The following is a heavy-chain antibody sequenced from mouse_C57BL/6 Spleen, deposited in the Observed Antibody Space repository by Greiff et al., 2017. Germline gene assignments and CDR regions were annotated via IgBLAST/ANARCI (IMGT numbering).Heavy chain of an antibody. D-gene: IGHD1-1*01. Sequence: QVQLKQPGAELVRPGSSVKLSCKASGYTFTSYWMDWVKQRPGQGLEWIGNIYPSDSETHYNQKFKDKATLTVDKSSSTAYMQLSSLTSEDSAVYYCARAPYYHGSSSFDYWGQGTTLTVSS. CDR3: ARAPYYHGSSSFDY. J-gene: IGHJ2*01. CDR1: GYTFTSYW. V-gene: IGHV1-61*01. CDR2: IYPSDSET.